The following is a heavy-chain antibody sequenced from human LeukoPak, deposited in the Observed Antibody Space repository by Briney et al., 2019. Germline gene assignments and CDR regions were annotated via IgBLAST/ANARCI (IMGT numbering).Heavy chain of an antibody. Sequence: SETLSLTCNVSGGSISRYHWSWIRQPPGKGLEWIGFISHSGTTKYNPSLQSRVTISVDASKNQFSLNLSSVTAADTAVYYCARDKIVAVSDSFEIWGQGTWVTVSS. CDR1: GGSISRYH. CDR3: ARDKIVAVSDSFEI. D-gene: IGHD5-12*01. J-gene: IGHJ3*02. V-gene: IGHV4-59*01. CDR2: ISHSGTT.